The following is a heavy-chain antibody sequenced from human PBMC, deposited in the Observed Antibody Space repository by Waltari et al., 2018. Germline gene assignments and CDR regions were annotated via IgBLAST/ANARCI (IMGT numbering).Heavy chain of an antibody. J-gene: IGHJ4*02. D-gene: IGHD6-13*01. V-gene: IGHV4-38-2*01. CDR3: ARSDRGYSSSWRGCSL. Sequence: QVQLQESGPGLVKPSETLSLTCAVSGYSISSGYYWGWIRQPPGKGLEWIGSIYHSGSTYYNPSLKSRVTISVDTSKNQFSLKLSSVTAADTAVYYCARSDRGYSSSWRGCSLWGQGTLVTVSS. CDR2: IYHSGST. CDR1: GYSISSGYY.